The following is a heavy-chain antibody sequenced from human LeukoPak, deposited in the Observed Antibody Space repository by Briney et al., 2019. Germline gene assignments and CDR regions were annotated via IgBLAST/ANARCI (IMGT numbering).Heavy chain of an antibody. CDR1: GGTFSSDA. CDR3: ARVITGTTYRGFDP. V-gene: IGHV1-69*04. D-gene: IGHD1-7*01. J-gene: IGHJ5*02. CDR2: IIPIFGIA. Sequence: SVKVSCKASGGTFSSDAISWVRQAPGRGLEWMGRIIPIFGIANYAQKFQGRVTITADKSTSTAYMELSSLRSEDTAVYYCARVITGTTYRGFDPWGQGTLVTVSS.